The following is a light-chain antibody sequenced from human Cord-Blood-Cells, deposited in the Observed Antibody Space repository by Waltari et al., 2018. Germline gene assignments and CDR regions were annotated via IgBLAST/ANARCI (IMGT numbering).Light chain of an antibody. CDR2: DVS. V-gene: IGLV2-14*01. Sequence: QSALTQPASVSGSPGQSITISCTGTSSDVGGYNYVSWYQQHPGNAPKLMIYDVSNRPSGVSKRFSGSKSGNTASLTISGLQAEDEADYYCSSYTSSSTLFGTGTKVTVL. CDR3: SSYTSSSTL. J-gene: IGLJ1*01. CDR1: SSDVGGYNY.